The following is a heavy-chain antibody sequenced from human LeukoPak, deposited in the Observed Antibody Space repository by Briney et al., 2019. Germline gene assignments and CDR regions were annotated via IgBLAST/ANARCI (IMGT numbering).Heavy chain of an antibody. CDR2: IYTSGST. CDR1: GGSISSGSYY. V-gene: IGHV4-61*02. CDR3: ARWDGSGSSRWFDP. D-gene: IGHD3-10*01. J-gene: IGHJ5*02. Sequence: SQTLSLTCTVSGGSISSGSYYWSWIRQPAGKGLEWIGRIYTSGSTNYNPSLKSRVTISVDTSKNRFSLKLSSVTAADTAVYYCARWDGSGSSRWFDPWGQGTLVTVSS.